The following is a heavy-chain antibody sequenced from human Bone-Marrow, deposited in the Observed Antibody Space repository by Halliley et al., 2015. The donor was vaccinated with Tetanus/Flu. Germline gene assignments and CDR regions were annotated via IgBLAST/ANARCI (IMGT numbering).Heavy chain of an antibody. CDR1: GGSVGSRSYY. D-gene: IGHD1-20*01. V-gene: IGHV4-61*01. CDR2: LFYSGST. CDR3: ARITAGIRHFDI. Sequence: TLSLTCSVSGGSVGSRSYYWSWIRQPPGKGLEWIGDLFYSGSTNYNPSLKSRVSISKDMSKDRFSLNLLSVTAADTAVYYCARITAGIRHFDIWGQGTLVTVSS. J-gene: IGHJ4*02.